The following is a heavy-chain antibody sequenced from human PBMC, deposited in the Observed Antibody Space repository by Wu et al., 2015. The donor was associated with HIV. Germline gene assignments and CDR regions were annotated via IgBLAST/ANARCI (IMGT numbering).Heavy chain of an antibody. CDR1: GYTLSKLY. D-gene: IGHD3-22*01. V-gene: IGHV1-24*01. Sequence: QDQLVQSGAEVKKPGASVKVSCKVSGYTLSKLYMHWVRQAPGKGLEWLGGFDPEDGETIYAQKFQGRVILTEDTSIDTAYMEMSSLRSEDTAVYYCAREKSYYDSSGYLDYWGQGTLVTVSS. CDR2: FDPEDGET. CDR3: AREKSYYDSSGYLDY. J-gene: IGHJ4*02.